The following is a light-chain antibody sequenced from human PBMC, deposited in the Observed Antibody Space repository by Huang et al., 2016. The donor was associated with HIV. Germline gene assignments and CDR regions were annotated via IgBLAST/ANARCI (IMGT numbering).Light chain of an antibody. J-gene: IGKJ4*01. V-gene: IGKV3-11*01. CDR1: QSISPD. Sequence: EIVLTQYPATLSLSPGERATLSCRASQSISPDLAWYQHRPGQSPRVLIYDASKRAVVVPTRFSGRGSGTDFTLTISSLEPEDFAVYFCQQRSEWLTFGGGTRVDI. CDR3: QQRSEWLT. CDR2: DAS.